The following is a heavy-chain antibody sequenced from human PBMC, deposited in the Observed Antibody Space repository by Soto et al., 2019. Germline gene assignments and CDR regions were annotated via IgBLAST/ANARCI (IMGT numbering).Heavy chain of an antibody. CDR3: ATSITMIVVVIRDY. Sequence: VGSLRLSCAASGFTFSSYAMSWVRQAPGKGLEWVSAISGSGGSTYYADSVKGRFTISRDNSKNTLYLQMNSLRAEDTAVYYCATSITMIVVVIRDYWGQGTLVTVSS. V-gene: IGHV3-23*01. J-gene: IGHJ4*02. D-gene: IGHD3-22*01. CDR1: GFTFSSYA. CDR2: ISGSGGST.